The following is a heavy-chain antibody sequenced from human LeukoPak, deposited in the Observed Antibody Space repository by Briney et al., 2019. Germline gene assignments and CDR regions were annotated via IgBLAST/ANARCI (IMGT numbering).Heavy chain of an antibody. Sequence: GGSLRLSCAASGFTFSSYAMSWVRQAPGKGLEWVSAISGSGGSTYYADSVKGRFTISRDNSKNTLYLQMNSLRAEDTAVYYCAREYYYDSSGYPYYYYGMDVWGQGTTVTVSS. D-gene: IGHD3-22*01. CDR3: AREYYYDSSGYPYYYYGMDV. V-gene: IGHV3-23*01. CDR2: ISGSGGST. J-gene: IGHJ6*02. CDR1: GFTFSSYA.